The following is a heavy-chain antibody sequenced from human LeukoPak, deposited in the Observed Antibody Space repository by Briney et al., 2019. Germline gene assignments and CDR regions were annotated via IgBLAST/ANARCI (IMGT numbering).Heavy chain of an antibody. D-gene: IGHD3-22*01. J-gene: IGHJ4*02. CDR2: IKQDGSEK. V-gene: IGHV3-7*01. CDR3: AREKGGYDSSGYYFYYFDY. Sequence: GGSLRLSCAASGFTFSSYWMSWVSQAPGKGLEWVANIKQDGSEKYYVDSVKGRFTISRDNAKNSLYLQMNSLRGEDTAVYYCAREKGGYDSSGYYFYYFDYWGQGTLVTVSS. CDR1: GFTFSSYW.